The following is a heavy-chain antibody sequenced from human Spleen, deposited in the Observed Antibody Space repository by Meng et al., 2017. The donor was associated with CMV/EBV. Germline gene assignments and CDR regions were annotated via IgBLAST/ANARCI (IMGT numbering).Heavy chain of an antibody. D-gene: IGHD6-13*01. CDR1: GYSFSDYW. CDR2: IFPGDSDT. CDR3: ARHAGDAAGEIDY. V-gene: IGHV5-51*01. J-gene: IGHJ4*02. Sequence: GGSLRLSCTASGYSFSDYWIGWVRQMPGKGLEWMGIIFPGDSDTRYSPSFQGQVTISADKSISTAYLQWSSLKASDTAMYYCARHAGDAAGEIDYWGQGTLVTVSS.